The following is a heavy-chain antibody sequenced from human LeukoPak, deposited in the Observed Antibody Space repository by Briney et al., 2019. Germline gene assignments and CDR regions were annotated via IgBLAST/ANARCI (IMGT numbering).Heavy chain of an antibody. Sequence: GGSLRLSCAASGFTFSSYRMNWVRQAPGKGLEWVSYISSSSSTIYYADSVKGRFTISRDNSKNTLYLQMNSLRAEDTAVYYCAKDPTGYYYDSSDYYGGYWGQGTLVTVSS. CDR3: AKDPTGYYYDSSDYYGGY. CDR2: ISSSSSTI. D-gene: IGHD3-22*01. V-gene: IGHV3-48*01. CDR1: GFTFSSYR. J-gene: IGHJ4*02.